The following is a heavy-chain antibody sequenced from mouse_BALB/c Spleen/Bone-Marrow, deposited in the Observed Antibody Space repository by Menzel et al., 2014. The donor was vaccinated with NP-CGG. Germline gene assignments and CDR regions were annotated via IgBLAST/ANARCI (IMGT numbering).Heavy chain of an antibody. CDR1: GFNIKDTY. V-gene: IGHV14-3*02. CDR3: AGGDYYGGSFFAY. Sequence: EVQLQESGAELVKPGASVKFSCTASGFNIKDTYMHWVKQRPEQGLEWIGRIDPANGNTKYDPKFQGKATITADTSSNTAYLQLSSLTSEDTAVYYCAGGDYYGGSFFAYWGQGTLVTVSA. CDR2: IDPANGNT. D-gene: IGHD1-1*01. J-gene: IGHJ3*01.